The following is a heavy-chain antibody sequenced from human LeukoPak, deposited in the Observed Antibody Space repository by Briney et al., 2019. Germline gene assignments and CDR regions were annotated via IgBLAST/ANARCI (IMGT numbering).Heavy chain of an antibody. J-gene: IGHJ3*02. V-gene: IGHV1-18*01. Sequence: GASVKVSCKPSGYTFSTYGISWVLQAPGQRLEWMVWISTYNGNTYYALKLQGRVTMTTDTSTSTAYMELRSLRSDDTAVYYCAREKTRLAAGDAFDIWGQGTMVTVSS. CDR1: GYTFSTYG. CDR2: ISTYNGNT. D-gene: IGHD6-13*01. CDR3: AREKTRLAAGDAFDI.